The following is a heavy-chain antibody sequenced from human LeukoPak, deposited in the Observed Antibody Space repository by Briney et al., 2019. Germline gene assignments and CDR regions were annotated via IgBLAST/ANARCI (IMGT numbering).Heavy chain of an antibody. CDR3: ATGRSIRYFDY. D-gene: IGHD3-9*01. CDR2: VHYSGST. V-gene: IGHV4-59*12. CDR1: GVSIFSSY. Sequence: SETLSLTCTVSGVSIFSSYWNWVRQPPGKGLEWIGYVHYSGSTNYNPSLKSRVTMSVDTSKSQFSLKLSSATAADTAVYYCATGRSIRYFDYWGQGTLLTVSS. J-gene: IGHJ4*02.